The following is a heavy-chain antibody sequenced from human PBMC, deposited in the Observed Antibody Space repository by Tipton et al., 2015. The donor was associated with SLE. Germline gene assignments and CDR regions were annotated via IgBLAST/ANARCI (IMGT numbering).Heavy chain of an antibody. V-gene: IGHV4-59*08. CDR3: ARLGSSSGWSSY. CDR1: GGSFSGYY. J-gene: IGHJ4*02. CDR2: IYYSGST. D-gene: IGHD6-19*01. Sequence: TLSLTCAVYGGSFSGYYWSWIRQPPGKGREWIGYIYYSGSTNYNPPLKSRVPISVDTSKNQFSLKLSSVTAADPAVYYRARLGSSSGWSSYWGQGTLVTVSS.